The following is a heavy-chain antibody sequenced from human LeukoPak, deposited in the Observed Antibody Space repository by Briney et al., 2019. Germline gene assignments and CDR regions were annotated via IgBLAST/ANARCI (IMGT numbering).Heavy chain of an antibody. V-gene: IGHV4-39*01. D-gene: IGHD2-2*01. CDR2: IYYSGST. CDR3: ARRGYCSSTSCYEYWFDP. Sequence: SETLSLTCTVSGGSISSSSYCWGWLRQPPGKGLEWIGIIYYSGSTYYNPSLKSRLTISVDTSKNQFSLKLSSVTATDTAVYYCARRGYCSSTSCYEYWFDPWGQGTLVTVSS. CDR1: GGSISSSSYC. J-gene: IGHJ5*02.